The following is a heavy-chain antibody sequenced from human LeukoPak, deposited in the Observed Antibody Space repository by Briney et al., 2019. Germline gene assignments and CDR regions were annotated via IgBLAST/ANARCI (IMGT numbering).Heavy chain of an antibody. CDR3: ARELVVVAATLRLNWFDP. CDR1: GYTLTELS. CDR2: FDPEDGET. Sequence: VASVKVSCKVSGYTLTELSMHWVRQAPGKGLEWMGGFDPEDGETIYAQKFQGRVTMTEDTSTDTAYMELSSLRSEDTAVYYCARELVVVAATLRLNWFDPWGQGTLVTVSS. D-gene: IGHD2-15*01. J-gene: IGHJ5*02. V-gene: IGHV1-24*01.